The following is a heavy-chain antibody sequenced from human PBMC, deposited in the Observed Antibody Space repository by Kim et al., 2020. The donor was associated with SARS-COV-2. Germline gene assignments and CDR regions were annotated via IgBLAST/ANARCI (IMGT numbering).Heavy chain of an antibody. Sequence: GGSLRLSCTASGFTFGDYAMSWVRQARGKVVCVVGVIRSQACGGTTEYAASVKGRFTISRDDSKSIAYLQMNSLKTEDTAVYYCTRYGSGSYWFIWGQGTLVTVSS. J-gene: IGHJ4*02. CDR1: GFTFGDYA. CDR2: IRSQACGGTT. D-gene: IGHD3-10*01. CDR3: TRYGSGSYWFI. V-gene: IGHV3-49*04.